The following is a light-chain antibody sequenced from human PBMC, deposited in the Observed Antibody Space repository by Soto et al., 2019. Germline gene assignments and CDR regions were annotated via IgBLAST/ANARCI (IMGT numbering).Light chain of an antibody. CDR2: GAS. V-gene: IGKV3-20*01. CDR3: QQYADSQLT. J-gene: IGKJ4*01. Sequence: EIVLTQSPGTLSLSPGERATLSCRASQSVSNNYLAWYQQKPGQAPRLLIYGASNRATGIPDRFSGSGSGTDFTLTISRLEPEDFAVYYCQQYADSQLTCGRGTKGDI. CDR1: QSVSNNY.